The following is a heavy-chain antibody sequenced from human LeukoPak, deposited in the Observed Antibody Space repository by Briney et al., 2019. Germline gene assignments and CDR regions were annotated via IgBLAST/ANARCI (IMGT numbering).Heavy chain of an antibody. CDR1: GFIFNNYG. V-gene: IGHV3-23*01. CDR3: EKGSSGYFVDL. D-gene: IGHD3-22*01. J-gene: IGHJ5*02. CDR2: ISNDGGGT. Sequence: GALRLSCAASGFIFNNYGLIWVRQAPGKGLEWVSAISNDGGGTNYADFVKGRLTISRDNSKHPLFLQMNSLRAEDTALYYCEKGSSGYFVDLWGQGTLVTVSS.